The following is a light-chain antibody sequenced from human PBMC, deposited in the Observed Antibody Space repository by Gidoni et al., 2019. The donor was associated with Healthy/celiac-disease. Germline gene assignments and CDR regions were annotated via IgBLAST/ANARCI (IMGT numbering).Light chain of an antibody. J-gene: IGKJ4*01. V-gene: IGKV4-1*01. CDR2: WAS. Sequence: DIVMTQSPDSLAVSLGEGATINCKSSQSVLYSSNNKNYLACYQQKLGQPPKLLIYWASTRESGVPDRFSGSGSGTDFTLTISSLQAEDVAVYYCQQYYSTPLTFGGGTKVEIK. CDR1: QSVLYSSNNKNY. CDR3: QQYYSTPLT.